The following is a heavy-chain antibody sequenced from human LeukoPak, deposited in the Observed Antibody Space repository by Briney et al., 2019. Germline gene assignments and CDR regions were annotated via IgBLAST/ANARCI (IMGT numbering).Heavy chain of an antibody. Sequence: PSETLSLTCTVSGGSISSGSYYWSWIRQPAGKGLEWIGRIYTSGSTNYNPFLKSRVTISVDTSKNQFSLRLSSVTAADTAMYYCARGESSTSTLYYYYYYMDVWGKGTTVTVSS. V-gene: IGHV4-61*02. J-gene: IGHJ6*03. CDR1: GGSISSGSYY. CDR3: ARGESSTSTLYYYYYYMDV. D-gene: IGHD6-6*01. CDR2: IYTSGST.